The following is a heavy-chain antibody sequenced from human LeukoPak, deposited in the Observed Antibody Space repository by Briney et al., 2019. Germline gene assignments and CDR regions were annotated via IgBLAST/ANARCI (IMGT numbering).Heavy chain of an antibody. Sequence: PSETLSLTCAVYGGSFSGYYWSWIRQPPGKGLEWIGYIYYSGSTNYNPSLKSRVTISVDTSKNQFSLKLSSVTAADTAVYYCASRRVYYYYGMDVWGQGTTVTVSS. CDR2: IYYSGST. J-gene: IGHJ6*02. CDR1: GGSFSGYY. V-gene: IGHV4-59*12. CDR3: ASRRVYYYYGMDV.